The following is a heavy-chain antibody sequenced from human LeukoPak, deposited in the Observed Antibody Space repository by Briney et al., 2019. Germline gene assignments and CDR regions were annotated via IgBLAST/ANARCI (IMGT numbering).Heavy chain of an antibody. CDR1: GYTFTSFD. D-gene: IGHD4-17*01. Sequence: GASVKVSCKASGYTFTSFDINWVRQATGQRLEWMGWMNPKSGSAGYARNFQGRVTFTRDTSISTAYMELSSLTSEDTAVYYCARDVGDKFRDGDPGSWGQGTLVTVSS. J-gene: IGHJ4*02. CDR3: ARDVGDKFRDGDPGS. CDR2: MNPKSGSA. V-gene: IGHV1-8*03.